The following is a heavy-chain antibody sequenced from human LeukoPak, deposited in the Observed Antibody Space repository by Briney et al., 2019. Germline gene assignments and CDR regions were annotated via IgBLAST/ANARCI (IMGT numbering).Heavy chain of an antibody. D-gene: IGHD3-3*01. Sequence: GASVKVSCKASGYTFTGYYMHWVRQAPGQGLEWMGWINPSSGGTNYAQKFQGRVTMTRDTSISTAYMELSRLRSDDTAVYYCARPNFWSGYYQGYWGQGTLVTVSS. V-gene: IGHV1-2*02. CDR3: ARPNFWSGYYQGY. CDR2: INPSSGGT. J-gene: IGHJ4*02. CDR1: GYTFTGYY.